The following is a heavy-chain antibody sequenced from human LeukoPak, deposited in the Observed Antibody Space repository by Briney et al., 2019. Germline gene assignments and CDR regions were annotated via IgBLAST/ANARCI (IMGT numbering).Heavy chain of an antibody. V-gene: IGHV4-34*01. D-gene: IGHD5-24*01. CDR1: GGSFSGYY. CDR2: INHSGST. Sequence: SETLSLTCAVYGGSFSGYYWSWIRQPPGKGLEWIGEINHSGSTNYNPSLKSRVTMSVDTSKNQFSLKLSSVTAADTAVYYCARDRWLQSRRGNFDYWGQGTLVTVSS. CDR3: ARDRWLQSRRGNFDY. J-gene: IGHJ4*02.